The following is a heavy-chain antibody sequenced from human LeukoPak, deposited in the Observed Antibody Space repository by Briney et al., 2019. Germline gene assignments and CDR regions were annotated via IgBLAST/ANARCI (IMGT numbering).Heavy chain of an antibody. CDR2: IYPGDSDI. Sequence: GESLKISCKGSGYSFNRHWIVWVRQMPGKGLEWMGIIYPGDSDIRYSPSFQGQVTISADKSITTAYLQWSSLKASDTAIYYCARLNDYGSGNYRVFDCWGQGTLVTVSS. J-gene: IGHJ4*02. CDR3: ARLNDYGSGNYRVFDC. D-gene: IGHD3-10*01. CDR1: GYSFNRHW. V-gene: IGHV5-51*01.